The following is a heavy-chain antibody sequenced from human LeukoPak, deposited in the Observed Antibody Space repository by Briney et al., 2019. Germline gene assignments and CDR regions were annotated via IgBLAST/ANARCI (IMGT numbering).Heavy chain of an antibody. D-gene: IGHD2-2*01. CDR1: CGSITSYY. J-gene: IGHJ5*02. CDR3: ARIMGFCSSTTCYPRFDP. V-gene: IGHV4-59*01. Sequence: SQTLSLTRPVACGSITSYYWSWIRQPPGKRPEWIGYIYFGGKTAYNPSLKSRVTMSVDTSKNQFSLKLTSVIAADTAIYYCARIMGFCSSTTCYPRFDPWGQGTLVTVSS. CDR2: IYFGGKT.